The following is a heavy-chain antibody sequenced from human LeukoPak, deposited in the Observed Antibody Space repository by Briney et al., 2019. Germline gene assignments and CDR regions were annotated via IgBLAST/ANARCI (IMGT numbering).Heavy chain of an antibody. CDR2: IYPNDFDT. Sequence: GESPEISCKASGYSFTTYWIGWVRQMPGKGLEWMGIIYPNDFDTRYSPSFQGHVTISVDRSISTAYLQWSSLKASDTAMYYCARLSNGFDPWGQGTLV. CDR1: GYSFTTYW. V-gene: IGHV5-51*01. J-gene: IGHJ5*02. CDR3: ARLSNGFDP.